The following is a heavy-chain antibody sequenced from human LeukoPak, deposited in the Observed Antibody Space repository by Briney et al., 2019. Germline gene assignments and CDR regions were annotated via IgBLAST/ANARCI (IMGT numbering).Heavy chain of an antibody. CDR3: TSRDY. Sequence: GGSLRLSCAASGFTFSNAWMSWVRQAPGKGLEWVGRIRSKANNYATAFAASVKGRFTISRDDSKNTAYLQMNSLKTEDTAVYYCTSRDYWGQGTLVTVSS. CDR1: GFTFSNAW. V-gene: IGHV3-73*01. CDR2: IRSKANNYAT. J-gene: IGHJ4*02.